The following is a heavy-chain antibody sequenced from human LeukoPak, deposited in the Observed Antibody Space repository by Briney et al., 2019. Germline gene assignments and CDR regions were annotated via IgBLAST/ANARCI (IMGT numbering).Heavy chain of an antibody. CDR2: IYPGDSAA. V-gene: IGHV5-51*01. CDR1: GYTFPTFY. CDR3: ARLNYGMDV. J-gene: IGHJ6*02. Sequence: GESLQISCEGSGYTFPTFYIGGVRQLPGKGLEWMGIIYPGDSAARYSPSFQGQVTFSADKSISTAYLQWRSLKASDTAMYYCARLNYGMDVWGQGTTVTVSS.